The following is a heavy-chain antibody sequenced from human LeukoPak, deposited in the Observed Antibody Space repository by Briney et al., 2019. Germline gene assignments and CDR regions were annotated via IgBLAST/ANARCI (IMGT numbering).Heavy chain of an antibody. CDR2: MYYRGST. CDR1: GASISSGDYY. D-gene: IGHD3-16*01. Sequence: SETLSLTCTVSGASISSGDYYWSWVRQPPGKGLEWIGYMYYRGSTYYNPSLKNRVNMSVATSKNQFSLKLTSVTAADTAVYYCARDFAREGYGDAFDIWGQGTMVTVSS. J-gene: IGHJ3*02. CDR3: ARDFAREGYGDAFDI. V-gene: IGHV4-30-4*01.